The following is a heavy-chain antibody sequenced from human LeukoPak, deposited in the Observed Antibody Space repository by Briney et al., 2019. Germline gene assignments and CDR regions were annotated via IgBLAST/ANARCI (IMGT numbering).Heavy chain of an antibody. J-gene: IGHJ4*02. CDR3: ARGRGY. CDR2: INHSGST. V-gene: IGHV4-34*01. Sequence: NSSETLSLTCAVYGGSFSGYYWSWIRQPPGKGLEWIGEINHSGSTNYNPSLKSRVTMSVDTSKNQFSLKLSSVTAADTAVYYCARGRGYWGQGTLVTVSS. CDR1: GGSFSGYY.